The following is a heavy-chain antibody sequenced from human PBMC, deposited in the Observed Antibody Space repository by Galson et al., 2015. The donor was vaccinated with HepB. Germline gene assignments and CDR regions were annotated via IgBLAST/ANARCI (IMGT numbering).Heavy chain of an antibody. J-gene: IGHJ4*02. V-gene: IGHV3-74*01. Sequence: SLRLSCAASGFTFSSYWMHWVRQAPGKGLVWVSRINSDGSSTSYADSVKGRFTISRDNAKNTLYLQMNSLRAEDTAVYYCARVGLVPGDFHYFDYWGQGTLVTASS. CDR3: ARVGLVPGDFHYFDY. CDR1: GFTFSSYW. D-gene: IGHD2-2*01. CDR2: INSDGSST.